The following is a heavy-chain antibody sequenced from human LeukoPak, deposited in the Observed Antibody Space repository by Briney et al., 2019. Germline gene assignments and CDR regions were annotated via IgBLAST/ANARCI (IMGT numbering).Heavy chain of an antibody. V-gene: IGHV1-46*01. Sequence: GASVKVSCKASGYTFTSYYMHWVRQAPGQGLEWMGIINPSGGSTSYAQKFQGRVTMTRDTSTSTVYMELSSLRSEDTAVYYCARDASSEDYYHYGMDVWGQGTTVTVSS. D-gene: IGHD2/OR15-2a*01. CDR1: GYTFTSYY. J-gene: IGHJ6*02. CDR2: INPSGGST. CDR3: ARDASSEDYYHYGMDV.